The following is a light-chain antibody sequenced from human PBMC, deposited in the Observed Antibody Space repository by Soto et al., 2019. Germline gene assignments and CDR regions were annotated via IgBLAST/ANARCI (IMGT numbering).Light chain of an antibody. V-gene: IGKV1-5*01. Sequence: DIQMTQFPSTLTPSVGDRVTITYRASRSISDWLAWYQQKPGKAPKLLIFDASTLKSGVSSRFSGSGSGTEFTLTITGLQPEDVATYYCLQYSSHSWTFGQGTKVDIK. CDR1: RSISDW. CDR3: LQYSSHSWT. CDR2: DAS. J-gene: IGKJ1*01.